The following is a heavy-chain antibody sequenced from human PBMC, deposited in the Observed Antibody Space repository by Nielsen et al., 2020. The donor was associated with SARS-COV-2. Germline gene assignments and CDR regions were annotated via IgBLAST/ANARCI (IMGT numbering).Heavy chain of an antibody. CDR3: AADQDSAAVTTADGAASYGMDV. J-gene: IGHJ6*02. Sequence: ASVKVSCKASGYTFTSYAMHWVRQAPGQRLEWMGWINAGNGNTKYSQKFQGRVTITRDMSTSTAYMELSSLRSEDTAVYYCAADQDSAAVTTADGAASYGMDVWGQGATVTVSS. D-gene: IGHD4-17*01. CDR2: INAGNGNT. CDR1: GYTFTSYA. V-gene: IGHV1-3*01.